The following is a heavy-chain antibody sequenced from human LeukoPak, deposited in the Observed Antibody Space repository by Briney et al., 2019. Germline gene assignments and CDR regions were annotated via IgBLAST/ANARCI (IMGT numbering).Heavy chain of an antibody. Sequence: ASVKVSCKGSGYTLSNHAFSWVRQAPGQGLEWMGWISADNGNTKYSQNFQGRVTFISNTSATTAFMELSSLRSEDAAVYYCARDSGSGNNDYWGQGTLVTVSS. V-gene: IGHV1-18*04. J-gene: IGHJ4*02. CDR3: ARDSGSGNNDY. CDR1: GYTLSNHA. D-gene: IGHD1-26*01. CDR2: ISADNGNT.